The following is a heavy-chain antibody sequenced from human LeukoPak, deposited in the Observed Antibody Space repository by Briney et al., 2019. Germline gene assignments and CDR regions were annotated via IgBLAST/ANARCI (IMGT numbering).Heavy chain of an antibody. D-gene: IGHD3-22*01. V-gene: IGHV1-46*01. CDR3: ARLGGDYYDASC. CDR2: INPSGGST. Sequence: GASVKVSCKASGYTFTSYYMHWVRQAPGQGLEWMVIINPSGGSTSYAQKFQGRVTMTRDTSKSTVYMELNSLRSEDTAVDYCARLGGDYYDASCWGQGTLVTVSS. CDR1: GYTFTSYY. J-gene: IGHJ4*02.